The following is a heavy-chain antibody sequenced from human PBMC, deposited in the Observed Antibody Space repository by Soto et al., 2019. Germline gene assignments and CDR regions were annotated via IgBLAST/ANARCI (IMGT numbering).Heavy chain of an antibody. CDR2: LNRSGGS. D-gene: IGHD3-10*01. Sequence: PSETLSLTCAVYGGPFSGFYWSWIRQPPGKGLEWIGELNRSGGSNYNPSLKSRVTISVDTSKNQFSLKLNSMTAADTAVYCCARHNYGSGSTYFDYWGQGTLVTVSS. V-gene: IGHV4-34*01. CDR3: ARHNYGSGSTYFDY. J-gene: IGHJ4*02. CDR1: GGPFSGFY.